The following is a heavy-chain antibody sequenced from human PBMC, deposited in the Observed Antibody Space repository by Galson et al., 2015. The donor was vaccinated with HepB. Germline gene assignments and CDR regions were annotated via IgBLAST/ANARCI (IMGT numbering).Heavy chain of an antibody. D-gene: IGHD6-19*01. CDR1: GFTFSSYG. CDR3: AKDRVYSSVAGDGMDV. CDR2: ISYDGSNK. V-gene: IGHV3-30*18. J-gene: IGHJ6*02. Sequence: SLRLSCAASGFTFSSYGMHWVRQAPGKGLEWVAVISYDGSNKYYADSVKGRFTISRDNSKNTLYLQMNSLRAEETAVYYCAKDRVYSSVAGDGMDVWGQGTMVTVSS.